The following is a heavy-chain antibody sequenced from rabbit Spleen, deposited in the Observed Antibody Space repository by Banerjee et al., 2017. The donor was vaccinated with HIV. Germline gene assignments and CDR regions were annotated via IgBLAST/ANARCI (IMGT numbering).Heavy chain of an antibody. J-gene: IGHJ6*01. V-gene: IGHV1S40*01. D-gene: IGHD6-1*01. CDR3: ARAGYAGYGYANFRDYYGMDL. CDR1: GVSFTFSSY. CDR2: IDPIFGST. Sequence: QSLEESGGDLVKPGASLTLTCTASGVSFTFSSYMCWVRQAPGKGLEWIGYIDPIFGSTDYASWVNGRFTISSDNAQNTVDLQMSGLTAADTATYFCARAGYAGYGYANFRDYYGMDLWGQGPWSPS.